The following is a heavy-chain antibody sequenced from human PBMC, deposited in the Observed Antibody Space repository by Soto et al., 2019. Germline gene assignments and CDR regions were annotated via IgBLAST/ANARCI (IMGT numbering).Heavy chain of an antibody. CDR1: EYSFTSYY. V-gene: IGHV1-46*01. CDR3: AATRGYSPPFDS. CDR2: IDPSGDNT. Sequence: QVQLVQSGAEVKKPGASAKVSCKASEYSFTSYYMHWVRRAPGQGLEWMGMIDPSGDNTGYPQKFQGRVTMNSATSTRTVYMELSSLRSEDTAMYYCAATRGYSPPFDSWGQGTRVTVS. D-gene: IGHD3-22*01. J-gene: IGHJ4*02.